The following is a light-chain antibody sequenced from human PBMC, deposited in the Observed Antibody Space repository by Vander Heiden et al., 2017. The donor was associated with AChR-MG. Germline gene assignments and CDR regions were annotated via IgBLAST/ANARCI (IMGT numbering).Light chain of an antibody. Sequence: EIVMTQSPATLSVSPGRRATLSCRPSQSVSSNLAWYQQKPGQAPMLLIYGASTRATGIPARFSASGSGTEFTLTISSLQSEDFAFYYCHQYNNWPYTFGQGTKMEIK. CDR1: QSVSSN. V-gene: IGKV3-15*01. CDR3: HQYNNWPYT. CDR2: GAS. J-gene: IGKJ2*01.